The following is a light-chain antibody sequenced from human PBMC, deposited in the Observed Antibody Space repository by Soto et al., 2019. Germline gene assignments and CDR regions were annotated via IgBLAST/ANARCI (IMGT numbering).Light chain of an antibody. CDR3: YSAADNNLV. V-gene: IGLV3-27*01. CDR1: ILAKKY. Sequence: SYELTQPSSVSVSPGQTASITCSGDILAKKYARWFQQKPGQAPVMVIYKDSERPSGIPERFSGTSSGTTVTLTISGAQVEDEADYYCYSAADNNLVFGGGTKLNVL. J-gene: IGLJ2*01. CDR2: KDS.